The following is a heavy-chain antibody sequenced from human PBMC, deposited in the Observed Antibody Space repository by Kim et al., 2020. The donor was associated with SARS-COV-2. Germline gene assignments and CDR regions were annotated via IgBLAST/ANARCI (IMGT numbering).Heavy chain of an antibody. V-gene: IGHV4-39*01. J-gene: IGHJ4*02. CDR2: IYYSGST. D-gene: IGHD2-2*01. CDR3: ARVPYQLLTFDY. CDR1: GGSISSSSYY. Sequence: SETLSLTCTVSGGSISSSSYYWGWIRQPPGKGLEWIGSIYYSGSTYYNPSLKSRVTISVDTSKNQFSLKLSSVTAADTAVYYCARVPYQLLTFDYWGQGTLVTVSS.